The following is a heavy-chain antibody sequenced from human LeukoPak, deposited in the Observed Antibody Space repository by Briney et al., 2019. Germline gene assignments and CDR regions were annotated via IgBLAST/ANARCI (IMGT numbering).Heavy chain of an antibody. Sequence: SETLSLTCSVTGGAISIYYWSWIRQPPGKGLEWIGYIYYSGSTNYNPSLKSRVTISVDTSKNQFSLKVSSVTAADTAGYYCARGSDGYTTFDYWGQGTLVTVSS. J-gene: IGHJ4*02. D-gene: IGHD5-24*01. CDR1: GGAISIYY. V-gene: IGHV4-59*01. CDR3: ARGSDGYTTFDY. CDR2: IYYSGST.